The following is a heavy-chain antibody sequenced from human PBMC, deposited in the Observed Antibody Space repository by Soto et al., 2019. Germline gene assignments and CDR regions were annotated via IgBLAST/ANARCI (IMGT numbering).Heavy chain of an antibody. J-gene: IGHJ5*02. CDR2: ISGSGGST. V-gene: IGHV3-23*01. CDR3: AKADLAVTTFLGFDP. Sequence: EVQLLESGGGLVQPGGSLRLSCAASGFTFSSYAMSWVRQAPGKGLEWVSAISGSGGSTYYADSVKGRFTISRDNSKNPLYLQLNSLIAEDKAVYYCAKADLAVTTFLGFDPWGQGTLVTVSS. CDR1: GFTFSSYA. D-gene: IGHD4-17*01.